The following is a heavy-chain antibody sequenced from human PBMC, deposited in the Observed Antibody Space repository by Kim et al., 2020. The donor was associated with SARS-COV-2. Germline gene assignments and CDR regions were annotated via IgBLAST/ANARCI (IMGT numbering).Heavy chain of an antibody. CDR3: ARVNLPEFGDYYYYGMDV. D-gene: IGHD3-10*01. CDR1: GGSFSGYY. J-gene: IGHJ6*02. CDR2: INHSGST. V-gene: IGHV4-34*01. Sequence: SETLSLTCAVYGGSFSGYYWSWIRQPPGKGLEWIGEINHSGSTNYNPSLKSRVTISVDTSKNQFSLKLSSVTAADTAVYYCARVNLPEFGDYYYYGMDVWGQGTTVTVSS.